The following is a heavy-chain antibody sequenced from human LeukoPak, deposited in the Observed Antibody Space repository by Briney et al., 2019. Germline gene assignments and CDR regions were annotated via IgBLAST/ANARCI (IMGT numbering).Heavy chain of an antibody. D-gene: IGHD2-2*01. J-gene: IGHJ4*02. Sequence: ASVKVSCKASGYTFTSYYMHWVRQAPGQGLEWMGIINPSGGSTSYAQKFQGRVTMTRDMSTSTVYMELSSLRSEDTAVYYCARGGVVVVPAAISPYYFDYWGQGTLVTVSP. CDR2: INPSGGST. CDR1: GYTFTSYY. V-gene: IGHV1-46*01. CDR3: ARGGVVVVPAAISPYYFDY.